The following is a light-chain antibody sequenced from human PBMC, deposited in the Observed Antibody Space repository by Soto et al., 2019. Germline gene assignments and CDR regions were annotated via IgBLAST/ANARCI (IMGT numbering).Light chain of an antibody. Sequence: QSVLTQPPSASGTPGQRVTISCSATSSIIGSNTVGWYQHFPGTAPKLLSFGNDQRPSGVPDRFSASKSGTSASLAISGLQSEDEADYYCSSYSSSTTLGVFGGGTKVTVL. J-gene: IGLJ3*02. CDR2: GND. CDR1: SSIIGSNT. V-gene: IGLV1-44*01. CDR3: SSYSSSTTLGV.